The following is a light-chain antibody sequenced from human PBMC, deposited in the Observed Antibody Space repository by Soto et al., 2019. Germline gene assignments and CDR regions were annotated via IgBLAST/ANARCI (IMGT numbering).Light chain of an antibody. CDR2: GAN. CDR1: QSVSSSY. J-gene: IGKJ4*01. Sequence: EIVLTQSPGTLSLSPGERATLSCRASQSVSSSYLAWYQQKPGQAPRLLSYGANYRATGISDRFRGGVSGTDFTLTISRLESDDFAVDYCQQHGTSPPTFGGGTKV. CDR3: QQHGTSPPT. V-gene: IGKV3-20*01.